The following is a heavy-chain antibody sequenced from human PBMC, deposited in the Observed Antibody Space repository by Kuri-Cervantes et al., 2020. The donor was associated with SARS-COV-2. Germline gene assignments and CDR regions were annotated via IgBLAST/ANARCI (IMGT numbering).Heavy chain of an antibody. Sequence: GGSLRLSCAASGFTFSDYYMSWIRQAPGKGLEWVSAISGSGGSTYYADSVKGRFTISRDNSKNTLYLQMNSLRAEDTAVYYCAKDYRITMVRVGAFDIWGQGTMVTVSS. CDR2: ISGSGGST. D-gene: IGHD3-10*01. CDR1: GFTFSDYY. V-gene: IGHV3-23*01. J-gene: IGHJ3*02. CDR3: AKDYRITMVRVGAFDI.